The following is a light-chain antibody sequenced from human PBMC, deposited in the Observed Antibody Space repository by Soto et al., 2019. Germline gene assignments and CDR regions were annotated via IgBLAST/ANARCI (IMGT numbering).Light chain of an antibody. Sequence: EIVLTQSPGTLSLSPGERATLSCRASQSVTSNYLAWYQQKPGQAPRLLIYDGSHRATGIPARFSGSGSGTDFTLTISGLEPEDFAVYYCQQRSNWLISFGPGTKVDI. CDR1: QSVTSNY. CDR3: QQRSNWLIS. V-gene: IGKV3D-20*02. CDR2: DGS. J-gene: IGKJ3*01.